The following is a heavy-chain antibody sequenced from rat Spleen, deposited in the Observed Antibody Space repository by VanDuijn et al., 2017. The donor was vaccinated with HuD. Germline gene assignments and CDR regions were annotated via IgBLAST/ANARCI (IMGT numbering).Heavy chain of an antibody. Sequence: EVQLVESGGGLAQPGRSLKLSCAVSGFTFSDFYMAWVRQAPTKGLEWVATMSYDGSNTYYRDSVKGRFTISRDNAKSTLYLQMDSLRSEDTATYYCARAGYLRDWYFDFWGQGVMVTVSS. CDR3: ARAGYLRDWYFDF. CDR1: GFTFSDFY. D-gene: IGHD2-2*01. J-gene: IGHJ2*01. V-gene: IGHV5-7*01. CDR2: MSYDGSNT.